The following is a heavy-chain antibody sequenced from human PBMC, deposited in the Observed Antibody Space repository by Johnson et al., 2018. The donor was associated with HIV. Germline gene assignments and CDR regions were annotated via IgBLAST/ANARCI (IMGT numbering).Heavy chain of an antibody. CDR2: IRYDGSNK. CDR3: AKDYEWFGEFVDAFDI. Sequence: QVQLVESGGGVVQPGVSLRLSCAASGFTFSSYGMHWVRQAPGKGLEWVAFIRYDGSNKYYADSVKGRFTISRDNSKNTLYLQMNSLRAEDTAVYYCAKDYEWFGEFVDAFDIWGQGTMVTVSS. V-gene: IGHV3-30*02. J-gene: IGHJ3*02. D-gene: IGHD3-10*01. CDR1: GFTFSSYG.